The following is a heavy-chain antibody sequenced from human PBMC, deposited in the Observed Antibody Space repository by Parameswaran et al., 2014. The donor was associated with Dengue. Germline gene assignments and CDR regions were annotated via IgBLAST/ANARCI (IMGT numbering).Heavy chain of an antibody. J-gene: IGHJ5*02. CDR2: ISGSGGST. V-gene: IGHV3-23*01. D-gene: IGHD3-22*01. CDR1: GFTFSSYA. Sequence: ESLKISCAASGFTFSSYAMSWVRQAPGKGLEWVSAISGSGGSTYYADSVKGRFTISRDNSKNTLYLQMNSLRAEDTAVYYCTTGIVVVTTGWFDPWGQGTLVTVSS. CDR3: TTGIVVVTTGWFDP.